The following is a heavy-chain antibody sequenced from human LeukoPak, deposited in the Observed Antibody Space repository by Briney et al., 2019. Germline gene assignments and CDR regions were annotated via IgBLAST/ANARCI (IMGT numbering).Heavy chain of an antibody. CDR1: GFTFSSNW. Sequence: GGSLRLSCAASGFTFSSNWMHWVRQAPGKGLVWVSSINSDGTSSSYADSVKGRFTISRDNAKNSLYLQMNSLRVEDTAVYYCASEDYYDSSAYYYRNFQHWGQGTLVTVSS. V-gene: IGHV3-74*01. D-gene: IGHD3-22*01. J-gene: IGHJ1*01. CDR2: INSDGTSS. CDR3: ASEDYYDSSAYYYRNFQH.